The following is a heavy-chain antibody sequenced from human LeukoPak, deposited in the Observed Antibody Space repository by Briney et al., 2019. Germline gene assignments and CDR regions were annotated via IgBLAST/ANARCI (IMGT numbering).Heavy chain of an antibody. V-gene: IGHV1-46*01. CDR3: ARIPEMATIKGLGY. J-gene: IGHJ4*02. D-gene: IGHD5-24*01. CDR2: ISPSGDST. Sequence: ASVKVSCKASGGTFSSYAISWVRQAPGQGLEWMGIISPSGDSTNYAQKFQGRVTMTRDTSTSTVYMELSSLRSEDTAVYYCARIPEMATIKGLGYWGQGTLVTVSS. CDR1: GGTFSSYA.